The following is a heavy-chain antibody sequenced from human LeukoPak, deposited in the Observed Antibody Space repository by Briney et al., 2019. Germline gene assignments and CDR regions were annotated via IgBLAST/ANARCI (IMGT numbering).Heavy chain of an antibody. Sequence: PSETLSLTCTVSGGSISSGSYYWSWIRQPAGKGLEWIGRIYTSGSTNYNPSLKSRATISVDTSKNQFSLKLSSVTAADTAVYYCARGGTMPGDYFDYWGQGTLVTVSS. CDR3: ARGGTMPGDYFDY. D-gene: IGHD2-2*01. V-gene: IGHV4-61*02. J-gene: IGHJ4*02. CDR2: IYTSGST. CDR1: GGSISSGSYY.